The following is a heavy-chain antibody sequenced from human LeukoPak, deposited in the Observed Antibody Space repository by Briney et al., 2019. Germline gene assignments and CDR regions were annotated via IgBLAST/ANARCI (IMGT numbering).Heavy chain of an antibody. CDR2: IYYTGGT. Sequence: SETLSLTCTVSGASISSYYWSWIRQPPGKGLEWIGYIYYTGGTNYNPSLKSRVTISADTSKNQFSLTLNSVTSADTAVYYCASGYGGNYYFDYWGQGTLVTVSS. CDR1: GASISSYY. CDR3: ASGYGGNYYFDY. D-gene: IGHD4-23*01. V-gene: IGHV4-59*01. J-gene: IGHJ4*02.